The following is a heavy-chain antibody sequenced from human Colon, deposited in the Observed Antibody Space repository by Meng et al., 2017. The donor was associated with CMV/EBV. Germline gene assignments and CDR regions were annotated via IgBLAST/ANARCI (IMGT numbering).Heavy chain of an antibody. CDR3: ARGPYSGDFWSFEYYYYGMDV. D-gene: IGHD3-3*01. CDR2: INHSGST. Sequence: SETLSLTCAVHGGSFSGYYWSWIRQPPGKGLEWIGEINHSGSTNYDPSLKSRVTISVDTSKNQFSLKLSSVTAADTAVYYCARGPYSGDFWSFEYYYYGMDVWGQGTTVTVSS. V-gene: IGHV4-34*01. J-gene: IGHJ6*02. CDR1: GGSFSGYY.